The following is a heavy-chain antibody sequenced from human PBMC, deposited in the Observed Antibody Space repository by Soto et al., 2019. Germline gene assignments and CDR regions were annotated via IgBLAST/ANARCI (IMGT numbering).Heavy chain of an antibody. J-gene: IGHJ6*03. CDR2: INAGNGNT. Sequence: ASLKVSCKASGYTFTSYAMHWVRQAPGQRLEWMGWINAGNGNTKYSQKFQGRVTITRDTSASTAYMELSSLRSEDTAVYYCARDGYCTNGVCFGLYYYYYIDVWGKGTTVTVSS. D-gene: IGHD2-8*01. CDR1: GYTFTSYA. CDR3: ARDGYCTNGVCFGLYYYYYIDV. V-gene: IGHV1-3*01.